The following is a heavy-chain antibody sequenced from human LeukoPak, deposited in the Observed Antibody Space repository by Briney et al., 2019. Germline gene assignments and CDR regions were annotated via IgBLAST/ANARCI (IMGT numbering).Heavy chain of an antibody. J-gene: IGHJ6*02. CDR3: AKGLTVTMWGQGMDV. Sequence: PGGSLRLSCAASGFTLSSYAMSWVRQAPGKGLEWVSSISGNGGSTKYADSVKGRFTISRDNSKNTLYLQMNSLRAEDTAVYYCAKGLTVTMWGQGMDVWGQGTTVTVSS. V-gene: IGHV3-23*01. D-gene: IGHD4-11*01. CDR1: GFTLSSYA. CDR2: ISGNGGST.